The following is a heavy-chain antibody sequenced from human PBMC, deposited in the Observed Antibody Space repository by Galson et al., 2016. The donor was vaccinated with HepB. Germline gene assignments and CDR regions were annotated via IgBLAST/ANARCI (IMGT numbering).Heavy chain of an antibody. CDR2: IDTDGDT. CDR1: GFTFSHFD. J-gene: IGHJ6*02. V-gene: IGHV3-13*04. CDR3: ARSSPDRSGWYYYYNGMDV. Sequence: SLRLSCAASGFTFSHFDMHWVRQPTGKGLEWVAAIDTDGDTYYPGSVKGRFTISRENGRNALYPQMNSLRAGDTAVYYCARSSPDRSGWYYYYNGMDVWGQGTTVTVSS. D-gene: IGHD6-19*01.